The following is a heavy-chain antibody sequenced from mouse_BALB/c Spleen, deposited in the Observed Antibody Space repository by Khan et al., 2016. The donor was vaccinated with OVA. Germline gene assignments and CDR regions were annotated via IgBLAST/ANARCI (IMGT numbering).Heavy chain of an antibody. D-gene: IGHD2-10*01. Sequence: QVQLKQSGPGLVAPSQSLSITCTVSGFSLTDYGVHWVRQPPGKGLVWLVVILSDGSTTYNSTILALKSRLSISKDNSKSQFFLKMNSVQTDDTAMYYCARQPYYHYYLLDYWGQGTSVTVSS. CDR3: ARQPYYHYYLLDY. J-gene: IGHJ4*01. CDR1: GFSLTDYG. V-gene: IGHV2-6-1*01. CDR2: ILSDGST.